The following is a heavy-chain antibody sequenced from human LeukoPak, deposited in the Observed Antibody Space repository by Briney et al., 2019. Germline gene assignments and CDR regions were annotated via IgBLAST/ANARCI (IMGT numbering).Heavy chain of an antibody. Sequence: SENLSLTCTVSGGSISSGGYYWSWIRQHPGKGLEWIGYIYYSGSTYYNPSLKSRVTISVDTSKNQFSLKLSSVTAADTAVYYCARDGSGLGPGYWFDPWGQGTLVTVSS. D-gene: IGHD3-10*01. J-gene: IGHJ5*02. CDR2: IYYSGST. CDR1: GGSISSGGYY. V-gene: IGHV4-31*03. CDR3: ARDGSGLGPGYWFDP.